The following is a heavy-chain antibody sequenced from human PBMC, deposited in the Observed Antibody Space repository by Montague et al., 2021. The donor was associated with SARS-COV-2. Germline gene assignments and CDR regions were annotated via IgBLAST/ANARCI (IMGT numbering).Heavy chain of an antibody. CDR3: VRLGEGVVTPPVFGPGPDYYCYYVDV. CDR1: GGSLSGFP. Sequence: SETLSLTCAVYGGSLSGFPWKWVRQPPGKGLEWIGEVNHSGGTNFSEALNGRVPISVDASTNHFFLKLTSVTAPDTAVYYCVRLGEGVVTPPVFGPGPDYYCYYVDVWGQGTTVTVSS. D-gene: IGHD2-21*02. CDR2: VNHSGGT. V-gene: IGHV4-34*01. J-gene: IGHJ6*02.